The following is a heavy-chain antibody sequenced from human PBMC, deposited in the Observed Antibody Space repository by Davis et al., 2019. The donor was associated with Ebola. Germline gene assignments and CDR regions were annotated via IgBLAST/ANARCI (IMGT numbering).Heavy chain of an antibody. J-gene: IGHJ6*04. V-gene: IGHV3-30*04. Sequence: GESLKISCAASEFTFSSYALHWVRQAPGKGLEWVAVISYDGNNKYYADSVKGRFTISRDNSKNTLYLQIDSLRADDTAVYYCARDSYGMDVWGKGTTVTVSS. CDR3: ARDSYGMDV. CDR1: EFTFSSYA. CDR2: ISYDGNNK.